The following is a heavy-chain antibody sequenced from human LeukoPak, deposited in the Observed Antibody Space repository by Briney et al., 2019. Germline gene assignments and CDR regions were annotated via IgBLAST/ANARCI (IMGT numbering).Heavy chain of an antibody. D-gene: IGHD3-10*01. J-gene: IGHJ6*03. Sequence: ASVKVSCKASGYTFTTYYIHWVRQAPGQGLEWMGIINPTGGSTTYAQKFQGRVTMTRDTSTSTVFMEVNSLRSDDTAVYYCAREGRTYYMDVWGKGTTVTVSS. V-gene: IGHV1-46*01. CDR3: AREGRTYYMDV. CDR2: INPTGGST. CDR1: GYTFTTYY.